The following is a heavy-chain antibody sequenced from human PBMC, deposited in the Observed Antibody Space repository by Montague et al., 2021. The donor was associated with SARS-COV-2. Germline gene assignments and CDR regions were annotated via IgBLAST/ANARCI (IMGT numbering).Heavy chain of an antibody. D-gene: IGHD3-22*01. CDR3: VRGKYYFDDSGSK. Sequence: SETLSLTCSVSGVSISSASYYWSWVRQPPGKGLEWIGYVYHTGSTNYNPSLKSRVTLSIDTSKDQFSLNLTSVTAADTAVYYCVRGKYYFDDSGSKWGQRSPLTV. CDR1: GVSISSASYY. J-gene: IGHJ4*02. CDR2: VYHTGST. V-gene: IGHV4-61*01.